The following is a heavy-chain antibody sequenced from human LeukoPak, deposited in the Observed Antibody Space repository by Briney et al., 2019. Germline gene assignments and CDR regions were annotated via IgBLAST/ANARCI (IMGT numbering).Heavy chain of an antibody. Sequence: SVKVSCKASGYTFTSYAISWVRQAPGQGLEWMGGIIPIFGTANYAQKFQGRVTITADESTSTAYMELSSLRSEDTAVYYCATRYGSGSLGSYYYYMDVWGKGTTVTISS. V-gene: IGHV1-69*13. CDR2: IIPIFGTA. CDR3: ATRYGSGSLGSYYYYMDV. D-gene: IGHD3-10*01. CDR1: GYTFTSYA. J-gene: IGHJ6*03.